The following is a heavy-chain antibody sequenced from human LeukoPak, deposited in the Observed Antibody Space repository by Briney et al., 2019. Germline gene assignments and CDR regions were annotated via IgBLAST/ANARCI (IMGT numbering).Heavy chain of an antibody. J-gene: IGHJ4*02. D-gene: IGHD3-22*01. CDR1: GGSMTSSSYY. Sequence: TSETLSLTCTVSGGSMTSSSYYWGWIRQPPGKGLEWIGNIYYRGSTYYNPSLKSRVTISVDTSKNQFSLKLSSVTAADTAVYYCARGDYYDSSGYPIDYWGQGTLVTVSS. CDR2: IYYRGST. V-gene: IGHV4-39*01. CDR3: ARGDYYDSSGYPIDY.